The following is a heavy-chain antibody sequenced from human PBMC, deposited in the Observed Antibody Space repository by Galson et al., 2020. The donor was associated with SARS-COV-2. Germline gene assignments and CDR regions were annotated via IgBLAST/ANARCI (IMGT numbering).Heavy chain of an antibody. D-gene: IGHD3-22*01. CDR3: ARQGVNMIVLVTVPGWYFDL. Sequence: SETLSLTCPVSGYSVSTTNYWGWVRQPPGRGLEWLGRVYPSGTTYYNPSLKSRVTISVDTSKNQFSLRLDSVTAADTALYYCARQGVNMIVLVTVPGWYFDLWGRGTLVTVSS. CDR1: GYSVSTTNY. J-gene: IGHJ2*01. V-gene: IGHV4-38-2*01. CDR2: VYPSGTT.